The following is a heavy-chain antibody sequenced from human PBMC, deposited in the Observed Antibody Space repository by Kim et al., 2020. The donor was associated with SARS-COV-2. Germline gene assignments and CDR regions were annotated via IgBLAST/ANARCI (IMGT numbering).Heavy chain of an antibody. D-gene: IGHD2-2*01. J-gene: IGHJ6*02. Sequence: GGSLRLSCAASGFTFSSYWMHWVRQAPGKGLVWVSRINSDGSSTSYADFVKGRFTISRDNAKNTLYLQMNSLRAEDTAVYYCARDIVVVPAAFDYYYYGMDVWGQGTTVTVSS. CDR2: INSDGSST. CDR3: ARDIVVVPAAFDYYYYGMDV. V-gene: IGHV3-74*01. CDR1: GFTFSSYW.